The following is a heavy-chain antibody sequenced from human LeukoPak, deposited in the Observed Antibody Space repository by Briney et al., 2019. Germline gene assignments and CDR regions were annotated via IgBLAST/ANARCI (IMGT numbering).Heavy chain of an antibody. J-gene: IGHJ5*02. CDR3: AREAGGSYYRWFDP. CDR2: ISYDGSNK. V-gene: IGHV3-30-3*01. CDR1: GFTFSSYA. D-gene: IGHD1-26*01. Sequence: AGGSLRLSCAASGFTFSSYAMNWVRQAPGKGLEWVALISYDGSNKNYADSVKGRFTISRDNSKNTLYLQMNSLRAEDTAVYYCAREAGGSYYRWFDPWGQGTLVTVSS.